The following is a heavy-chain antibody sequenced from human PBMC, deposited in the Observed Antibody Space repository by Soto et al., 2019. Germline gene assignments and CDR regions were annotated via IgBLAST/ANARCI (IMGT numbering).Heavy chain of an antibody. D-gene: IGHD3-22*01. Sequence: QVQLVESGGGVVQPGRSLRLSCAASGFTFSSYGMHWVRQAPGKGLQWVAVISYDGRNKYYADSVKGRFTISGDNSKNALYLQITSPRAEDTAVYYCAKDLSSGWYGDAFDIWGQGTMVTVSS. CDR1: GFTFSSYG. CDR3: AKDLSSGWYGDAFDI. CDR2: ISYDGRNK. V-gene: IGHV3-30*18. J-gene: IGHJ3*02.